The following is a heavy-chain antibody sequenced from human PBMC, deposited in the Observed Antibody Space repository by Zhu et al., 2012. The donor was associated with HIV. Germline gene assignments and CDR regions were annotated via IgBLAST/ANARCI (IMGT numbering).Heavy chain of an antibody. CDR1: GYSISNGHY. CDR3: ARAVSKSGWFGNFDY. Sequence: QVQLQESGPGLVKPSETLSLTCTVSGYSISNGHYWGWIRQPPGKGLEWIGNMFLGGSTYYNPSLKSRVITSGEKSKNQFSLKLSSVTAADTAVYYCARAVSKSGWFGNFDYWGQGTLVTVSS. J-gene: IGHJ4*02. CDR2: MFLGGST. D-gene: IGHD6-19*01. V-gene: IGHV4-38-2*02.